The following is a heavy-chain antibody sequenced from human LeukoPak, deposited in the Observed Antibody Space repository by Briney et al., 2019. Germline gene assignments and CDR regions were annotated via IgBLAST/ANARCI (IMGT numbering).Heavy chain of an antibody. CDR1: GFTFSSYW. CDR3: ARDLRDGYNLLDS. Sequence: GSLRLSCAASGFTFSSYWMSWVRQAPGKGLEWVANIKQDGSEKYNVDSVKGRFTISRDNAKNSLDLQMNSLRAEDTALYYCARDLRDGYNLLDSWGQGTLVTVSS. CDR2: IKQDGSEK. V-gene: IGHV3-7*01. J-gene: IGHJ4*02. D-gene: IGHD5-24*01.